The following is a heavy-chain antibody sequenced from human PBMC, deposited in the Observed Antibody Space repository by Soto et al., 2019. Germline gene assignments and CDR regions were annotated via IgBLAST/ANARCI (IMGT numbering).Heavy chain of an antibody. V-gene: IGHV3-23*01. Sequence: EVQLLESGGDLVQPGGSLRLSCAASGFTFSNYAMSWVRQAPGKGLEWVSIITDTGGNTYYADSVKGRFTISRDNSKNTLYLQINSLRAEDTAVYYCANDQNGSEYYYTPMDVWGKGPTVTVS. CDR1: GFTFSNYA. CDR3: ANDQNGSEYYYTPMDV. D-gene: IGHD3-10*01. J-gene: IGHJ6*03. CDR2: ITDTGGNT.